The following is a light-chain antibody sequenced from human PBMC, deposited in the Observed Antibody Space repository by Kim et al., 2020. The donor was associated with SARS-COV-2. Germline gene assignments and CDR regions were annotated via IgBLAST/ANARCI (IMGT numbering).Light chain of an antibody. Sequence: GQSVTISCSVTSSDVGVDNYVSWYQQHPGKPPHLMIYDVSKRPSGVPDRFSGSKSGNTASLTISGLQADDEADYYCCSYAGSYTLVFGGGTQLTVL. CDR3: CSYAGSYTLV. CDR1: SSDVGVDNY. CDR2: DVS. V-gene: IGLV2-11*01. J-gene: IGLJ2*01.